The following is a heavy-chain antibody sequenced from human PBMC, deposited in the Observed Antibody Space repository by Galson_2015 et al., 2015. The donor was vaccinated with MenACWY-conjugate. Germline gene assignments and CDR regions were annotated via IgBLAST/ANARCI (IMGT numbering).Heavy chain of an antibody. CDR3: ARASRVAAAGDYYFYYMDV. CDR2: TYYRSKWYN. CDR1: GDSVSSISAA. J-gene: IGHJ6*03. Sequence: CAISGDSVSSISAAWNWIRQSPSRGLEWLGRTYYRSKWYNDYAVSVKSRITINPVTSKNQFSLQLNSVTPEDTAVDYCARASRVAAAGDYYFYYMDVWGKGTTVTVSS. D-gene: IGHD6-13*01. V-gene: IGHV6-1*01.